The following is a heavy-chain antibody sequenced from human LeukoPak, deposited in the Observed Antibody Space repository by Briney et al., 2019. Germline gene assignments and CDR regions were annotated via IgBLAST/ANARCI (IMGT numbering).Heavy chain of an antibody. J-gene: IGHJ6*02. CDR2: ISWNSGSI. Sequence: GGSLRLSCAASGFTFDDYAMHWVRQAPGKGLEWVSGISWNSGSIGYADSVKARFTISRDNAKNSLYLQMNSLRAEDTALYYCARGDDYYYYGMDGWGQGTTVTVSS. CDR3: ARGDDYYYYGMDG. D-gene: IGHD3-10*01. V-gene: IGHV3-9*01. CDR1: GFTFDDYA.